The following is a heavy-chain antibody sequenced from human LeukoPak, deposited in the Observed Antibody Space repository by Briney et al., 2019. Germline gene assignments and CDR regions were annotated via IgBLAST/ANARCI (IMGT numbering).Heavy chain of an antibody. Sequence: PGGSLRLSCAASGFTFSSYAMSWVRQAPGKGLEWVSAISGSGGSTYYADSVKGRFTISRDNSKNTLYLQMNSLRAEDTAVYYCAKDRPDVRIAVAGTGSLFDYWGQGTLVTVSS. D-gene: IGHD6-19*01. CDR2: ISGSGGST. CDR3: AKDRPDVRIAVAGTGSLFDY. CDR1: GFTFSSYA. V-gene: IGHV3-23*01. J-gene: IGHJ4*02.